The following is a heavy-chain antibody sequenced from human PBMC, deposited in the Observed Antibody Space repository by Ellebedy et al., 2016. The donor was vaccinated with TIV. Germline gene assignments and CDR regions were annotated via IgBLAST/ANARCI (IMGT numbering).Heavy chain of an antibody. Sequence: GGSLRLXXKGSGYSFTSYWIGWVRQMPGKGLEWMGIIYPGDSDTRYSPSFQGQVTISADKSISTAYLQWSSLKASDTGMYYCARPYASGWYGAFDIWGQGTMVTVSS. CDR3: ARPYASGWYGAFDI. D-gene: IGHD6-19*01. CDR2: IYPGDSDT. V-gene: IGHV5-51*01. J-gene: IGHJ3*02. CDR1: GYSFTSYW.